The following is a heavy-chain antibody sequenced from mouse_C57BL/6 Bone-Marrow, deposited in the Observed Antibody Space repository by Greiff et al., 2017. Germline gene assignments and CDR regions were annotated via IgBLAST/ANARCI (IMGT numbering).Heavy chain of an antibody. J-gene: IGHJ4*01. CDR3: ARDTTSYAMDY. CDR1: GYTFTSYW. D-gene: IGHD1-1*01. Sequence: QVQLQQPGAELVMPGASVKLSCKASGYTFTSYWMHWVKQRPGQGLEWIGEIDPSDSYTNYNQKFKGKSTVTVDKSSSTAYMQLSSLASEDSAVFYSARDTTSYAMDYWGQGTSVTVSS. CDR2: IDPSDSYT. V-gene: IGHV1-69*01.